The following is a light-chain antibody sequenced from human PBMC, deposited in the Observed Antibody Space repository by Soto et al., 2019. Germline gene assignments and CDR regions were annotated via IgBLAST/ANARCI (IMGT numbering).Light chain of an antibody. CDR2: AAS. CDR1: QSLSNNIC. J-gene: IGKJ1*01. Sequence: LTQPPCTLSLSSVARATLSCRVGQSLSNNICLAWYQQKPGQAPRLLIYAASSRATGIPNRFSGSGSGTDFTLTISRLEPEDFAVYYCQQYGNSPHTFGQGTKVDIK. CDR3: QQYGNSPHT. V-gene: IGKV3-20*01.